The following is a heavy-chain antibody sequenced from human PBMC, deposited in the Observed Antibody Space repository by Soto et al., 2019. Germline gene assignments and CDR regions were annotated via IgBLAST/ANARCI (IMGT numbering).Heavy chain of an antibody. J-gene: IGHJ6*01. CDR2: ISAAGDP. V-gene: IGHV3-13*05. CDR1: GFTFRNYD. Sequence: EVQLVESGGGLVQPGGSLRLSCEASGFTFRNYDMHWARQGTGKGLEWVSGISAAGDPDYADSVEGRFTISRENAQNSFLLQMNSLRVGDTAGFYCARTDRDFYGLYVWGQGTTVIVSS. CDR3: ARTDRDFYGLYV.